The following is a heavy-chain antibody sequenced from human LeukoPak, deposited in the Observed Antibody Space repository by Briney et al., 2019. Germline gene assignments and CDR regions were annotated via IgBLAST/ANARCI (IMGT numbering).Heavy chain of an antibody. D-gene: IGHD4-23*01. Sequence: SEALSLTCAIYGGSISPYYWGYFRQPPGGGLEWIGEIGHSGRISYHPSLKSRVGISMDTSNKQFSLKLTSVTVADTAVYYCARDGGSNNYRFDTWGQGNLVTVSS. CDR2: IGHSGRI. CDR3: ARDGGSNNYRFDT. V-gene: IGHV4-34*01. CDR1: GGSISPYY. J-gene: IGHJ5*02.